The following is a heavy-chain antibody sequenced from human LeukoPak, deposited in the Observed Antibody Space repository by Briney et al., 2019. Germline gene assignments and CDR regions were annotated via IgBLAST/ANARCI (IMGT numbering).Heavy chain of an antibody. CDR1: DYTFTTDG. D-gene: IGHD3-10*01. J-gene: IGHJ3*02. CDR2: ISAYNGNL. CDR3: ASDLHPDLTLLRGVPDAFAI. V-gene: IGHV1-18*01. Sequence: ASVKVSCKASDYTFTTDGISWVRQAPGQGLEWMGWISAYNGNLNYAQKFQGRLTLATDTSTSKAYMALRSLRSDHTAVYYCASDLHPDLTLLRGVPDAFAIWGQGTMVTVSS.